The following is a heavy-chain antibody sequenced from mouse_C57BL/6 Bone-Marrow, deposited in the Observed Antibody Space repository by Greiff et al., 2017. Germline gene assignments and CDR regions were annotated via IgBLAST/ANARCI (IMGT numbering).Heavy chain of an antibody. V-gene: IGHV1-15*01. CDR3: TRSGDGDPWYFDV. CDR1: GYTFTDYE. Sequence: QVQLQQSGAELVRPGASVTLSCKASGYTFTDYEMHWVKQTPVPGLEWIGAIDPETGGTAYNQKFKGKAILTADKTSSTAYMALRSLTSAASAVDYCTRSGDGDPWYFDVWGTGTTVTVSS. J-gene: IGHJ1*03. CDR2: IDPETGGT. D-gene: IGHD2-13*01.